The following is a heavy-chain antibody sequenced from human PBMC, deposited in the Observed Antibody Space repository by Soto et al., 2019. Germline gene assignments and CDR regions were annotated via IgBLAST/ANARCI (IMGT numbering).Heavy chain of an antibody. CDR2: ISTTSTYT. Sequence: ELQLVESGGGLVEPGESLRLSCAASGFTFSRYYMNWVHQAPGKGLEWVSSISTTSTYTHYADSLKGRFTISRDNAKKLLYLQMDSLRAEDTAVYYCARDDGLSSTNVKAFDIWGQGTKVTVSS. CDR1: GFTFSRYY. J-gene: IGHJ3*02. V-gene: IGHV3-21*01. D-gene: IGHD2-2*01. CDR3: ARDDGLSSTNVKAFDI.